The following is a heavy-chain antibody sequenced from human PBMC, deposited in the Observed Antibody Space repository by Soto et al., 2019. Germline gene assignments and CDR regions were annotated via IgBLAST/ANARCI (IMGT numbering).Heavy chain of an antibody. CDR1: GVSLTTRGVG. D-gene: IGHD2-15*01. CDR2: IYWDDDK. J-gene: IGHJ4*02. Sequence: SGPTLVNPTQTLTLTCTLSGVSLTTRGVGVGWIRQPPGKALEWLALIYWDDDKRFSPSLKSRLAITRDTSKNQVVITMTDMAPVDTAIYYCAHRQRTVVVGAPFDLWGQGSQVTVSS. CDR3: AHRQRTVVVGAPFDL. V-gene: IGHV2-5*02.